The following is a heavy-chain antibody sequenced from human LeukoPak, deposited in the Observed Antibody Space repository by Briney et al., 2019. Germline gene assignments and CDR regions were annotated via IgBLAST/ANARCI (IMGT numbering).Heavy chain of an antibody. V-gene: IGHV3-23*01. CDR2: ISGSGGST. CDR1: GFTFSSYA. J-gene: IGHJ4*02. CDR3: AKDGSYGSGSSPPDYFDY. D-gene: IGHD3-10*01. Sequence: GGSLRLSCAASGFTFSSYAMSWVRQAPGKGLEWVSAISGSGGSTYYADSAKGRFTISRDNSKNTLYLQMNSLRAEDTAVYYCAKDGSYGSGSSPPDYFDYWGQGTLVTVSS.